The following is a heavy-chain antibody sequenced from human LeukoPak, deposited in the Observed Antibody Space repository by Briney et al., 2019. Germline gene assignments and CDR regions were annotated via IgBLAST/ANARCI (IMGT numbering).Heavy chain of an antibody. J-gene: IGHJ3*02. V-gene: IGHV3-21*01. CDR3: ARDIRHYDFWSGPDAFDI. Sequence: PGGSLRLPCAASGFTFSSYSMNWVRQAPGKGLEWVSSISSSSSYIYYADSVKGRFTISRDNAKNSLYLQMNSLRAEDTAVYYCARDIRHYDFWSGPDAFDIWGQGTMVTVSS. CDR1: GFTFSSYS. CDR2: ISSSSSYI. D-gene: IGHD3-3*01.